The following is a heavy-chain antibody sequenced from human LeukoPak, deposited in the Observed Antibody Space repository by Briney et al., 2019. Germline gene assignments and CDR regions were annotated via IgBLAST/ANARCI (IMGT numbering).Heavy chain of an antibody. J-gene: IGHJ3*02. V-gene: IGHV3-21*01. D-gene: IGHD2/OR15-2a*01. CDR2: ISSSSSYI. CDR1: GFTFSSYS. CDR3: ARERYLGVALRRHDAFDT. Sequence: GGSLRLSCAASGFTFSSYSMNWVRQAPGKGLEWVSSISSSSSYIYYADSVKGRFTISRDNAKNSLYLQMNSLRAEDTAVYYCARERYLGVALRRHDAFDTWGQGTMVTVSS.